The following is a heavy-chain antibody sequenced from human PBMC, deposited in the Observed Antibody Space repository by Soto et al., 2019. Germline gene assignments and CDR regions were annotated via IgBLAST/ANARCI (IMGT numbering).Heavy chain of an antibody. D-gene: IGHD2-21*01. CDR2: IWYDGSKE. CDR1: GFSFSSYG. CDR3: ARVNGCAGDCYSGLLDY. V-gene: IGHV3-33*01. Sequence: GGSLRLSCAAYGFSFSSYGMHWVRQAPGKGLEWLALIWYDGSKELYADAVKGRFTISRDNSKNTAYLQMNSLRAEDTAVYFCARVNGCAGDCYSGLLDYWGQGTLVTVSS. J-gene: IGHJ4*02.